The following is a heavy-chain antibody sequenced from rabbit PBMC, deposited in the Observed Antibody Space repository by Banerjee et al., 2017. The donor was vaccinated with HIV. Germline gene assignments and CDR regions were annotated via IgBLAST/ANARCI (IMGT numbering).Heavy chain of an antibody. J-gene: IGHJ4*01. Sequence: QSLEESGGDLVKPGATLTLTCKASGIDFSSYGYICWVRQAPGKGLEWIACINTSSGITYYASWAKGRFTISKTSSTTVTLQATSLTAADTATYFCAREFYGYVGYTYGTEGFNLWGPGTLVTV. CDR1: GIDFSSYGY. CDR2: INTSSGIT. D-gene: IGHD6-1*01. CDR3: AREFYGYVGYTYGTEGFNL. V-gene: IGHV1S40*01.